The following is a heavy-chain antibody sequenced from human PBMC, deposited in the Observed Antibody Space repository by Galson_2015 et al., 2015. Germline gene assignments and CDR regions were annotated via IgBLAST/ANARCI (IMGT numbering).Heavy chain of an antibody. J-gene: IGHJ4*02. CDR2: LNPSGGST. Sequence: SVKVSCKASGSTFTHYYIHWVRQAPGQGLEWLAILNPSGGSTTYAQKFQGRVTMTTDTSTSTVYMELSSLRSEDTALYYCARGLCSGGSCYFDYRGQGTLVTVSS. CDR3: ARGLCSGGSCYFDY. D-gene: IGHD2-15*01. CDR1: GSTFTHYY. V-gene: IGHV1-46*01.